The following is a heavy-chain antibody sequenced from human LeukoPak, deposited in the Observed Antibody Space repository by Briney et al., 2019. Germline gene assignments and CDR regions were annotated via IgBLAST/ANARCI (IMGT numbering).Heavy chain of an antibody. CDR3: AKDRYSSSAFDY. CDR1: GFTFSSYG. Sequence: GGSLRLSCAASGFTFSSYGMSWVRQAPGKGLEWVSDISGSGGTTYHADSVKGRFTISRDNSKNTLYLQMNSLRAEDTAIYYCAKDRYSSSAFDYWGQGTLVTVSS. J-gene: IGHJ4*02. D-gene: IGHD6-6*01. CDR2: ISGSGGTT. V-gene: IGHV3-23*01.